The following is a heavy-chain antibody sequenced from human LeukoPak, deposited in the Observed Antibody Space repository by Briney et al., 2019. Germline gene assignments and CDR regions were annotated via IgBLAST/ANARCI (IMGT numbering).Heavy chain of an antibody. Sequence: SETLSLTCSVSGASITSSTYYWVWIRQPSGKGLEWIGNVNYTGSTYYNPSLKSRLTISVDTSKNHFSLKLSSATAADAAVFFHREGFQDGMDVWGQGTTVTVSS. CDR3: REGFQDGMDV. CDR2: VNYTGST. CDR1: GASITSSTYY. D-gene: IGHD2-15*01. J-gene: IGHJ6*02. V-gene: IGHV4-39*02.